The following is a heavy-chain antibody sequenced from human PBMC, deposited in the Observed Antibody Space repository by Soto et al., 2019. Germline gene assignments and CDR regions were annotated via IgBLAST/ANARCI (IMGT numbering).Heavy chain of an antibody. J-gene: IGHJ6*02. CDR2: IYWDNDK. CDR3: VHSRCGGDCLRSYSSHYYYGMDV. Sequence: QITLKESGPTLVKPTQTLTLTCTFSGFSLSTGGVGVGWIRQPPGKALEWLALIYWDNDKRYSPSLKSRLTVTKDTSKNQVVITMTNIDPVDKATYYCVHSRCGGDCLRSYSSHYYYGMDVWGQGTTVTVFS. D-gene: IGHD2-21*02. CDR1: GFSLSTGGVG. V-gene: IGHV2-5*02.